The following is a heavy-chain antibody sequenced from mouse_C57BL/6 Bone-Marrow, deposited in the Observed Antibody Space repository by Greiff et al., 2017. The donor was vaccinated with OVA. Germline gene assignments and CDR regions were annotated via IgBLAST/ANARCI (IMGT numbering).Heavy chain of an antibody. D-gene: IGHD1-1*01. J-gene: IGHJ1*03. CDR3: ARCNGSSFHWYFDV. CDR2: IDPSDSYT. V-gene: IGHV1-59*01. CDR1: GYTFTSYW. Sequence: QVQLQQPGAELVRPGTSVKLSCKASGYTFTSYWMHWVKQRPGQGLEWIGVIDPSDSYTNSNQKFKGKATLTVDTSSSTADMQLSSLTSEDSAVYYCARCNGSSFHWYFDVWGTGTTVTVSS.